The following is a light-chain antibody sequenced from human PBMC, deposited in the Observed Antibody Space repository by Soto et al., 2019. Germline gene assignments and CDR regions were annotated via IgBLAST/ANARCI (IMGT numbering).Light chain of an antibody. J-gene: IGKJ2*01. Sequence: EIVLTQSPGTLSLSPGERATLSCRASQSVSRNYLAWYQQKPGQAPRLLIYGESSRATGIPDRFSGSGSGTDFTLTNSRLEPEDFALYYCQQYGSSPLTFGQGTQLEIK. CDR1: QSVSRNY. CDR3: QQYGSSPLT. CDR2: GES. V-gene: IGKV3-20*01.